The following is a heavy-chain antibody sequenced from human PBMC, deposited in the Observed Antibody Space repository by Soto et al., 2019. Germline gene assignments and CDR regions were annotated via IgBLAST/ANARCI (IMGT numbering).Heavy chain of an antibody. CDR3: GRPIIEHLTSPDLGGDV. V-gene: IGHV3-30*04. J-gene: IGHJ6*02. CDR1: GFTFSKYG. Sequence: RGSLRLSCVASGFTFSKYGIHWVRQAPGKGLEWVAVISDDGRNKFYAESVRGRFTISRDSSENTVYLEMVSLRPEDTAVYYCGRPIIEHLTSPDLGGDVWGQGTTVTVSS. D-gene: IGHD3-3*02. CDR2: ISDDGRNK.